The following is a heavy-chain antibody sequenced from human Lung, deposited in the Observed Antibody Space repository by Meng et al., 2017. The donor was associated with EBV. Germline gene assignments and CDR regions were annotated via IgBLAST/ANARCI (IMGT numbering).Heavy chain of an antibody. V-gene: IGHV4-39*01. CDR1: GGPISRTGTC. Sequence: QLQLRESGPGLVKPSETLSLTCTVSGGPISRTGTCGGWTRQPPGKGLEWIGSQCHADDTYYNPSLMGRVTISVDTSKNQVSLKLTSVTAADTSIYYCVRHTFSGNPGGVDSWGQGILVTVSS. CDR3: VRHTFSGNPGGVDS. CDR2: QCHADDT. D-gene: IGHD3-16*01. J-gene: IGHJ4*02.